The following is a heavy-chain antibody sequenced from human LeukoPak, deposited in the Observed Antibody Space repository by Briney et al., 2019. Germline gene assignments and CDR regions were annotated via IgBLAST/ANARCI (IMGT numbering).Heavy chain of an antibody. D-gene: IGHD4-23*01. Sequence: GGSLRLSCAVSGFTFSSHWMSWVRQAPGKGLEWVANIKEDGSDKYYVDSVKGRFTIFRDNAKNSLFLQMNSLRAEDTAVYYCARAGDGGARLGAFDIWGQGTMVTVSS. CDR1: GFTFSSHW. J-gene: IGHJ3*02. V-gene: IGHV3-7*05. CDR3: ARAGDGGARLGAFDI. CDR2: IKEDGSDK.